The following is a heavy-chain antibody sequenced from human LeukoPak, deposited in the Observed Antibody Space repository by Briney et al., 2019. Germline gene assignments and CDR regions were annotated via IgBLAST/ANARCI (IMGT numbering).Heavy chain of an antibody. J-gene: IGHJ6*02. CDR3: ARQSTYYDFWSGHNEYGMDV. D-gene: IGHD3-3*01. Sequence: SETLSLTCAVYGGSFSDYYWGWIRQPPGKGLEWIGSIYYSGSTYYNPSLKSRVTISVDTSKNQFSLKLSSVTAADTAVYYCARQSTYYDFWSGHNEYGMDVWGQGTTVTVSS. CDR2: IYYSGST. CDR1: GGSFSDYY. V-gene: IGHV4-39*01.